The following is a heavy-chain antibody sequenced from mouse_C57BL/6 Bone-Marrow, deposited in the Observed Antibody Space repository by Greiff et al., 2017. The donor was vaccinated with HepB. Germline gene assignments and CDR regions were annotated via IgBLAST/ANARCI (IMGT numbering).Heavy chain of an antibody. V-gene: IGHV5-12*01. J-gene: IGHJ4*01. CDR2: ISNGGGST. CDR1: GFTFSDYY. Sequence: EVMLVESGGGLVQPGGSLKLSCAASGFTFSDYYMYWVRQTPEKRLEWVAYISNGGGSTYYPDTVKGRFTISRDNAKNTLYLQMSRLKSEDTAMYYCASLSNYYAMDYWGQGTSVTVSS. CDR3: ASLSNYYAMDY. D-gene: IGHD2-5*01.